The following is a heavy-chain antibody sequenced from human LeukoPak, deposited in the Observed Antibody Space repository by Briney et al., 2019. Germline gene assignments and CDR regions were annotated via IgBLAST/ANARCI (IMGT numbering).Heavy chain of an antibody. CDR2: ISGSGGST. V-gene: IGHV3-23*01. Sequence: PGGSLRLSCAASGFTFSSYAMSWVRQAPGKGLEWVSAISGSGGSTYYTDSVKGRFTISRDNSKNTLYLQMNSLRAEDTAVYYCAKDFAGIAAAGTGYWFDPWGQGTLVTVSS. CDR3: AKDFAGIAAAGTGYWFDP. CDR1: GFTFSSYA. J-gene: IGHJ5*02. D-gene: IGHD6-13*01.